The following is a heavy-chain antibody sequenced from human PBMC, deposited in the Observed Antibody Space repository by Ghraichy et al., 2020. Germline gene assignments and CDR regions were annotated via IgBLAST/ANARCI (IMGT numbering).Heavy chain of an antibody. CDR3: ARGTTRGFDY. CDR2: MNPNIGKT. J-gene: IGHJ4*02. D-gene: IGHD1-1*01. Sequence: AAVKVSCRASGYTFTSYDINWVRQATGQGLEWVGWMNPNIGKTGYAQKFQGRVTMTRDTSISTAYMELSSLRSEDTAVYYCARGTTRGFDYWGQGTLVTVSS. CDR1: GYTFTSYD. V-gene: IGHV1-8*01.